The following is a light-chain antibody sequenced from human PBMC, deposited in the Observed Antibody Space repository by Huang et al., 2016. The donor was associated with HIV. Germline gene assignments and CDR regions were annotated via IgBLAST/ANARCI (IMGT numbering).Light chain of an antibody. Sequence: EIVMTQSPATLSVSPGERATLPCRASQSVDSNLAWYQLKPDEAPRRVIYAASTRATGIPPRFSGSGSGTEFTLTITSLQSEDFAVYCCQQYYNWPPRYTFGQGTKLEIK. CDR2: AAS. CDR1: QSVDSN. J-gene: IGKJ2*01. V-gene: IGKV3-15*01. CDR3: QQYYNWPPRYT.